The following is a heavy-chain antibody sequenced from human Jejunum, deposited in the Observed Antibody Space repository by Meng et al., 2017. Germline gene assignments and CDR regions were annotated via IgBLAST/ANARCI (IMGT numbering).Heavy chain of an antibody. CDR2: INSDGTIT. CDR1: GFTFSTYW. D-gene: IGHD6-19*01. Sequence: GESLKISCAASGFTFSTYWMHWVRQAPGKGLVWVSLINSDGTITKYADSVKGRFTISRDNAKNTLNLQMDSLRVEDTAVYYCARVHSGGWYDWGVDYWGQGTLVTVSS. V-gene: IGHV3-74*01. J-gene: IGHJ4*02. CDR3: ARVHSGGWYDWGVDY.